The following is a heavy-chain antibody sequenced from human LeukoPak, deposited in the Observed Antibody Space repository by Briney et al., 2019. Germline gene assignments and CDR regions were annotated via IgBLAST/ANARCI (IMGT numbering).Heavy chain of an antibody. D-gene: IGHD3-10*01. Sequence: GRSLRLSCAASGFTFNTYTMHWVRQAPDRGLEWVAAISNDGSNKFYVDSVKGRFTISRDNSKNTLYLQMNSLRAEDTAVYYCARGGALLWLGASFDYWGQGTLVTVSS. V-gene: IGHV3-30-3*01. CDR2: ISNDGSNK. CDR3: ARGGALLWLGASFDY. CDR1: GFTFNTYT. J-gene: IGHJ4*02.